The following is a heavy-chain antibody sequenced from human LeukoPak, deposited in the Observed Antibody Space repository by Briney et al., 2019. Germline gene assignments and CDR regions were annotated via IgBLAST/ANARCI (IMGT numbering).Heavy chain of an antibody. CDR2: ITSGGDYI. CDR3: ARGHYDVLAASYKWTPDY. D-gene: IGHD3-9*01. Sequence: GGSLRLSCAASGFTFNTFNMNWVRQAPGKGLEWVSSITSGGDYIYYAGSVKGRFTTSRDNAKNSLSLQLNSLRVEDTAVYYYARGHYDVLAASYKWTPDYWGQGTLVTVSS. CDR1: GFTFNTFN. J-gene: IGHJ4*02. V-gene: IGHV3-21*01.